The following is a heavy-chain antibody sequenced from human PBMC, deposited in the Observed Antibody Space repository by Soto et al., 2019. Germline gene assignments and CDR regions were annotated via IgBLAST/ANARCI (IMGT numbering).Heavy chain of an antibody. CDR2: IIPILGIA. V-gene: IGHV1-69*02. CDR3: VAGYSSSWDYFDGMDV. Sequence: QVQLVQSGAEVKKPGSSVKVSCKASGGTFSSYTISWVRQAPGQGLEWMGRIIPILGIANYAQKFQGRVTITADKSTSTAYMELSSLRSEDTAVYYCVAGYSSSWDYFDGMDVWGQGTTVTVSS. D-gene: IGHD6-13*01. CDR1: GGTFSSYT. J-gene: IGHJ6*02.